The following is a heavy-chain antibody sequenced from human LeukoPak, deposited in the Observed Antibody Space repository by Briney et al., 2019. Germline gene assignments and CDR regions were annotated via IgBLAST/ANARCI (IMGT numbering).Heavy chain of an antibody. CDR1: GFTFSRYW. J-gene: IGHJ4*02. CDR2: INEDGSEK. Sequence: GGSLRLSCAASGFTFSRYWMAWVRQAPEKGLEWVAHINEDGSEKNYVDPVKGRFTISRDNAENSVYLQMNRLRAEDTAVYYCVRDDYLGYWGQGTLVTVSS. V-gene: IGHV3-7*05. CDR3: VRDDYLGY. D-gene: IGHD3-16*01.